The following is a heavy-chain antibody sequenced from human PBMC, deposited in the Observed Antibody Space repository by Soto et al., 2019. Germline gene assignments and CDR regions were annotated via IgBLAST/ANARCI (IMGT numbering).Heavy chain of an antibody. CDR2: TYYRSKWYY. CDR3: ARQSPSLSWHPLDY. J-gene: IGHJ4*02. V-gene: IGHV6-1*01. Sequence: SQTLSLTCAISGDSVSSNSAAWNWIRQSPSIGLEWLGRTYYRSKWYYDYAVSVKSRITINPDTSKNQFSLQLNSVTPVDTAVYYCARQSPSLSWHPLDYWGQGTLVTVSS. CDR1: GDSVSSNSAA.